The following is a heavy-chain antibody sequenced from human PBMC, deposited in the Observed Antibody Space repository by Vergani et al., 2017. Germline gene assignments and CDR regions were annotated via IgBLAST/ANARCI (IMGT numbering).Heavy chain of an antibody. CDR1: GYTFTGYY. Sequence: QVQLVQSGAEVKKPGASVKVSCKASGYTFTGYYMHWVRQAPGQGLEWMGWINPNSGGTNYAQQFQGRLTMTRDTSTSTVYMDLSNLRSEDTAVYYCARPHGDILPPDPRRLDYWRQGTLVTVSS. CDR2: INPNSGGT. J-gene: IGHJ4*02. V-gene: IGHV1-2*02. CDR3: ARPHGDILPPDPRRLDY.